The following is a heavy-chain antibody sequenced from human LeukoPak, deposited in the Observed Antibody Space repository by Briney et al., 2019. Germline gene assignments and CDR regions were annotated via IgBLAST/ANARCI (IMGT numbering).Heavy chain of an antibody. CDR1: GFTFSSYS. CDR2: INSSSSYI. CDR3: ARDLDYGAPSDY. J-gene: IGHJ4*02. Sequence: GGSLRLSCAASGFTFSSYSMNWVRQAPGKGLEWVSSINSSSSYIYYADSVKGRFTISRDNAKNSLYLQLNRLRAEDTAVYYCARDLDYGAPSDYWGQGTLVTVSP. D-gene: IGHD4-17*01. V-gene: IGHV3-21*01.